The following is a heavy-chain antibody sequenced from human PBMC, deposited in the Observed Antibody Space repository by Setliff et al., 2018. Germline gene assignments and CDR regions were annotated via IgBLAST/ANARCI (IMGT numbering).Heavy chain of an antibody. V-gene: IGHV3-7*03. CDR1: GFTFSSYW. CDR2: IKQDESEK. D-gene: IGHD3-3*01. J-gene: IGHJ6*02. CDR3: AKVNNRFWSGYYPYYYGMDV. Sequence: GSLRLSCAASGFTFSSYWMSWVRQAPGKGLEWVANIKQDESEKYYVDSVKGRFTISRDNAKNSLYLQMNSLRAEDTAVYYCAKVNNRFWSGYYPYYYGMDVWGQGTTVTVSS.